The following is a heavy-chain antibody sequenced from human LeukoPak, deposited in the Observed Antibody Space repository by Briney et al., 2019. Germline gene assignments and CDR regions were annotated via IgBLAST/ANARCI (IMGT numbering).Heavy chain of an antibody. CDR3: ARGMIVVPAAIHFDY. J-gene: IGHJ4*02. D-gene: IGHD2-2*01. V-gene: IGHV4-34*01. Sequence: SETLSLTCTVSGGSISSYYWSWIRQPPGKGLEWIGEINHSGSTNYNPSLKSRVTISVDTSKNQFSLKLSSVTAADTAVYYCARGMIVVPAAIHFDYWGQGTLVTVSS. CDR1: GGSISSYY. CDR2: INHSGST.